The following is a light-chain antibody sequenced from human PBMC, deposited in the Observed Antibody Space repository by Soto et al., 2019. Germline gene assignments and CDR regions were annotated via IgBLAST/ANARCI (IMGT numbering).Light chain of an antibody. V-gene: IGLV2-11*01. Sequence: QSALPQPRSVSGSPGHSVTIACTGNSSDVGGYTYVSWYQQHPDKAPKLLIHDVNKRPSGVPDRFSGSKSGNAASLTIAGIQAEDEATYYCCSYAGTQSFEVFGSGTKLTGL. J-gene: IGLJ1*01. CDR2: DVN. CDR3: CSYAGTQSFEV. CDR1: SSDVGGYTY.